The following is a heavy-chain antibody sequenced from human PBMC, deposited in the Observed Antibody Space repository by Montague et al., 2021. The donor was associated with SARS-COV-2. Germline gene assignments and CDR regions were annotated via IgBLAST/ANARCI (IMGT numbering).Heavy chain of an antibody. CDR2: IYHSGNT. J-gene: IGHJ4*02. V-gene: IGHV4-4*02. Sequence: SETLSLTCAVSGGSISSSNWWSWVRQPPGKGLEWIGEIYHSGNTNYNPSLQSRFTISVDKSKNQFSLRLSSVTAADMAVYYCARSSILGAHRFDYWGQGTLVTVSS. CDR1: GGSISSSNW. D-gene: IGHD3-16*01. CDR3: ARSSILGAHRFDY.